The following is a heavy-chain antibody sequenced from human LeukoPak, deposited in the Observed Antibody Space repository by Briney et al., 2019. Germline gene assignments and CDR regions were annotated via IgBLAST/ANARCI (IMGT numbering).Heavy chain of an antibody. D-gene: IGHD3-22*01. CDR1: GGSISSSSYY. CDR3: AREGSIYYSDSSGYLGY. Sequence: EASETLSLTCTVSGGSISSSSYYWGWIRQPPGKGLEWIGGIYYSGSTYYNPSLKSRVTISVDTSKNQFSLKLSSVTAADTAVYYCAREGSIYYSDSSGYLGYWGQGTLVTVSS. CDR2: IYYSGST. J-gene: IGHJ4*02. V-gene: IGHV4-39*07.